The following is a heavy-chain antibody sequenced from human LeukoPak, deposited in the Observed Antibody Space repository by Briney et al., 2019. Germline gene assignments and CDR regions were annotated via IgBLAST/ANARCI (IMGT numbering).Heavy chain of an antibody. J-gene: IGHJ4*02. Sequence: SGGSLRLSCAASGFTFSSYAMSWVRQAPGKGLEWVSAISGSGGSTYYADSVKGRFTISRDNSKNTLYLQMNGLRAEDTAVYYCAKGPNYGDYEPHFDYWGQGTLVTVSS. CDR3: AKGPNYGDYEPHFDY. CDR2: ISGSGGST. D-gene: IGHD4-17*01. CDR1: GFTFSSYA. V-gene: IGHV3-23*01.